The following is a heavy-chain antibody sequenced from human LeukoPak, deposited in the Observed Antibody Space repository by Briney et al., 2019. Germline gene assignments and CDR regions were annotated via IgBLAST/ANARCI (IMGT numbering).Heavy chain of an antibody. CDR1: GFTFSKYW. Sequence: HPGGSLRLSCAASGFTFSKYWMHWVRQAPGKGLVWVSRINIDGSWTSYADSVRGRFTISRDNATNTLYLQMNGLRDEDSAIYYCALLPPDALDVWGQGTMVTVSS. CDR3: ALLPPDALDV. D-gene: IGHD3-22*01. J-gene: IGHJ3*01. V-gene: IGHV3-74*01. CDR2: INIDGSWT.